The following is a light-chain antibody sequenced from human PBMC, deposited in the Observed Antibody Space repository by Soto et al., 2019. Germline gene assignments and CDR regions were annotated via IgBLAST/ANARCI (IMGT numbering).Light chain of an antibody. V-gene: IGKV2-28*01. J-gene: IGKJ4*01. CDR3: MQALQTPLT. CDR1: QSLLDSNGYTY. Sequence: DIVMTQSPLSLPVTPGEPASFSCRSSQSLLDSNGYTYLDWYLQKPGQSPQLLIYLGSNRASGVPDRFSGSGSGTEFTLKISRVEAEDVGLYYCMQALQTPLTFGGGTKVEIK. CDR2: LGS.